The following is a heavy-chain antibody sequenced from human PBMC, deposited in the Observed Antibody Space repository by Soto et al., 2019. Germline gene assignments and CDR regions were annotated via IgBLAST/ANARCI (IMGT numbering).Heavy chain of an antibody. CDR2: INHSGST. CDR3: ARVMSLYSSSSELEGEPKIDY. J-gene: IGHJ4*02. Sequence: SETLSLTCAVYGGSFSGYYWSWIRQPPGKGLEWIGEINHSGSTNYNPSLKSRVTISVDTSKNQFSLKLSSVTAADTAVYYCARVMSLYSSSSELEGEPKIDYWGQGTLVTVSS. D-gene: IGHD6-6*01. V-gene: IGHV4-34*01. CDR1: GGSFSGYY.